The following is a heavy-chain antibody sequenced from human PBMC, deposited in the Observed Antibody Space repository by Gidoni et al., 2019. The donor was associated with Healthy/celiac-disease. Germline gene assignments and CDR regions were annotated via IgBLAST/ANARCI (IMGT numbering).Heavy chain of an antibody. V-gene: IGHV3-20*01. CDR1: GFTFDDYG. CDR2: INWNGDTT. CDR3: ARRTGGATTFHFDY. Sequence: EVQLVESGGGVVRPGGSLRLSCAASGFTFDDYGMSWVRQAPGKGLEWVSGINWNGDTTVYADSVKGRFTISRDNAKNSLYLQMSSLRAEETALYHCARRTGGATTFHFDYWGQGTLVTVSS. D-gene: IGHD1-26*01. J-gene: IGHJ4*02.